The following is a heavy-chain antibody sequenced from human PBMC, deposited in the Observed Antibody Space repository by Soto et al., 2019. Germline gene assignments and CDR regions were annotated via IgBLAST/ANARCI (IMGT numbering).Heavy chain of an antibody. D-gene: IGHD3-22*01. CDR1: GGSISSYY. CDR2: IYYSGST. J-gene: IGHJ3*02. V-gene: IGHV4-59*01. CDR3: ARARFYYDSSGLLVDAFDI. Sequence: SATLSLTCTVSGGSISSYYWSWIRQPPGKGLEWIGYIYYSGSTNYNPSLKSRVTISVDTSKNQFSLKLSSVTAADTAVYYCARARFYYDSSGLLVDAFDIWGQGTMVTVSS.